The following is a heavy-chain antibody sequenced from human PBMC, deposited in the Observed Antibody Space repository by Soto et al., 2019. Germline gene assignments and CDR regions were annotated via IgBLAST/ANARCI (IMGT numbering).Heavy chain of an antibody. V-gene: IGHV3-30*18. J-gene: IGHJ4*02. CDR2: ISYDGSNK. CDR3: ANAPAIVLVPAALGGDY. CDR1: GFTFSSYG. Sequence: QVQLVESGGGVVQPGRSLRLSCAASGFTFSSYGMHWVRQAPGKGLEWVAVISYDGSNKYYADSVKGRFTISRDNSKKSVYLQMNRLIAEDPDVCYCANAPAIVLVPAALGGDYWGQGTLVTVSS. D-gene: IGHD2-2*01.